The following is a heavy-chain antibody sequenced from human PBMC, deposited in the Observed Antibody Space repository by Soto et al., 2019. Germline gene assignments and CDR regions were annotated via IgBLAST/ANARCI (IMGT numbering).Heavy chain of an antibody. CDR2: ISGSGDSA. CDR1: GFTFTSHA. V-gene: IGHV3-23*01. D-gene: IGHD1-26*01. CDR3: AKNLGVGEPKPDY. J-gene: IGHJ4*02. Sequence: EVHLLESGGGLGQPGGSLRLSCAASGFTFTSHAMSWVRQAPGKGPEWVSHISGSGDSAYYADSVKGRFTISRDNSKNTLYLQMNSLRAGDTAIYYCAKNLGVGEPKPDYWGQGTLVIVSS.